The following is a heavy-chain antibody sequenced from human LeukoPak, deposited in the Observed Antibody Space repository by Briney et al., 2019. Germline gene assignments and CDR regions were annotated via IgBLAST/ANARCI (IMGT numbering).Heavy chain of an antibody. CDR2: INSNSGGA. CDR1: VYTFTGYY. Sequence: ASVNVSCKGSVYTFTGYYMQWVRQAPGQGRECVGWINSNSGGANYAQKFQGRGTMARDTSISTAYMELSSLRSDDTAVYYCAGSIGTTFGFSDYWGQGTLVTVSS. J-gene: IGHJ4*02. CDR3: AGSIGTTFGFSDY. D-gene: IGHD3-16*01. V-gene: IGHV1-2*02.